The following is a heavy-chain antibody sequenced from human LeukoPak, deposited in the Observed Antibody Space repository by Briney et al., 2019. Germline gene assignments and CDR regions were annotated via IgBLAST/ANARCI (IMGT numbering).Heavy chain of an antibody. V-gene: IGHV3-33*06. CDR3: AKDAQRGFDYSNSLQN. Sequence: GGTLRLSCAASGFTFSHYGMHWVRQTPGAGLEWVAVIWSDGSDKYYAKSVKGRFTISRDNSKNSLFLQMNSLRAEDTAVYYCAKDAQRGFDYSNSLQNWGKGILVTVSS. CDR2: IWSDGSDK. CDR1: GFTFSHYG. D-gene: IGHD4-11*01. J-gene: IGHJ1*01.